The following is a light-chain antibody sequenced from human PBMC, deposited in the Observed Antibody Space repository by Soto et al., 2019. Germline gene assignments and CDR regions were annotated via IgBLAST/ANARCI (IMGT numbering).Light chain of an antibody. J-gene: IGLJ2*01. CDR3: SSFTTPNTLV. V-gene: IGLV2-14*01. CDR2: DVS. CDR1: SSDVGAYNY. Sequence: QSALTQPASVSGSPGQSITISCTGTSSDVGAYNYVSWYQQHPGKAPKLMIYDVSSRPSGVSNRFSGSKSGNTASLTISGLQAEDEGDYYCSSFTTPNTLVFGGGTKLTVL.